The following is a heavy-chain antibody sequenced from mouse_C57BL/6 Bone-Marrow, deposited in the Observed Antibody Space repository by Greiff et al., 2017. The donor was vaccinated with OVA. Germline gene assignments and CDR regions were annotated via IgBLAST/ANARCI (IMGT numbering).Heavy chain of an antibody. D-gene: IGHD2-5*01. Sequence: VKLQESGAELVRPGASVTLSCKASGYTFTDYEMHWVKQTPVHGLEWIGAIDPETGGTAYNQKFKGKAILTAAKSYSTAYMELRSLTSEDSSVYYCTRCYSNYYAMDYWGRGTSVTVSS. CDR3: TRCYSNYYAMDY. CDR2: IDPETGGT. V-gene: IGHV1-15*01. J-gene: IGHJ4*01. CDR1: GYTFTDYE.